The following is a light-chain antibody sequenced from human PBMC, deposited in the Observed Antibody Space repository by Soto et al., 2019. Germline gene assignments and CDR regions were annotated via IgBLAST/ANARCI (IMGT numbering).Light chain of an antibody. J-gene: IGKJ2*01. V-gene: IGKV3-15*01. CDR3: QPYNNWPRT. CDR2: GAS. CDR1: QSVSST. Sequence: IVMTQSPATLSVSPGERATLSFRASQSVSSTLACYQQKPGQAPMLLIYGASTRATGIPARFSGSGSGTEFTLTISSLQSEDFAVYYCQPYNNWPRTFGQGTKLEIK.